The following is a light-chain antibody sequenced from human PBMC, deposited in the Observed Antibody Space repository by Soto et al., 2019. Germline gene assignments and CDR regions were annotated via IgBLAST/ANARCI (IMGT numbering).Light chain of an antibody. Sequence: DIQMTQSPSSLSASVGDRVTITCRASQSISNYLAWYQQKPGKVPKLLIYAASTLQSGVPSRFSGSGSGTDFTLTISSLQPEDVATYYCQKYNSALETFGGGTKVEIK. V-gene: IGKV1-27*01. J-gene: IGKJ4*01. CDR3: QKYNSALET. CDR2: AAS. CDR1: QSISNY.